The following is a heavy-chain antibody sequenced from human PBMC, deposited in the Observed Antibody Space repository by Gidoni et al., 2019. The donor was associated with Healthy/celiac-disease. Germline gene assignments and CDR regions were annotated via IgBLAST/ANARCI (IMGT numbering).Heavy chain of an antibody. D-gene: IGHD4-17*01. V-gene: IGHV3-48*03. J-gene: IGHJ4*02. CDR3: AKRGYGDYIGD. CDR1: GFTFSSYE. Sequence: EVQLVESGGGLVQPGGSLRLSCAASGFTFSSYEMNWVRQAPGKGLEWFSYISSSGSTIYYADSVKGRFTISRDNAKNSLYLQMNSLRAEDTAVYYCAKRGYGDYIGDWGQGTLVTVSS. CDR2: ISSSGSTI.